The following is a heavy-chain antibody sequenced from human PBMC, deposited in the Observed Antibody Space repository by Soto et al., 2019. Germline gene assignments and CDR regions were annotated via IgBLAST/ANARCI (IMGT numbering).Heavy chain of an antibody. D-gene: IGHD2-15*01. CDR3: AKQLTWGGGSVDFQD. CDR2: ISGSGYST. CDR1: GFTFDNYG. J-gene: IGHJ1*01. Sequence: GGSLRLSCSASGFTFDNYGINWVRQAPGKGLEWVSGISGSGYSTYYADSVKDRFTISRDNSRNTLYLQMNSLRVEDTAMYFCAKQLTWGGGSVDFQDWGQGTQVTVSS. V-gene: IGHV3-23*01.